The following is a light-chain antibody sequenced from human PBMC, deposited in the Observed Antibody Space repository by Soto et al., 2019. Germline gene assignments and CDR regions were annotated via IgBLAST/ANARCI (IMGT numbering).Light chain of an antibody. CDR2: AAS. CDR3: QEYNRSPLT. V-gene: IGKV1-27*01. CDR1: QDISNY. Sequence: DIQMTQSPSSLSASVGDTVTITCRASQDISNYLAWYQQKPGRVPKDLIYAASTLQSAVPSRFSAIGSGTYFTITFSSLQPEDVAIYYCQEYNRSPLTFGGGTKVEIK. J-gene: IGKJ4*01.